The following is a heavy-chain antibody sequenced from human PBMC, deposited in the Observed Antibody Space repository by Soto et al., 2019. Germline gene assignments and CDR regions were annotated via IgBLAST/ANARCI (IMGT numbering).Heavy chain of an antibody. V-gene: IGHV3-21*01. D-gene: IGHD3-22*01. CDR1: GFTFSLYS. CDR3: VRARSTDSRPDD. CDR2: ITSSSSYI. Sequence: PGGSLRLSCAASGFTFSLYSMIWVRQAPGKGLEGVASITSSSSYIYYEDSLKGRFTISRDNAKNSLFLQLDSLRAEDTAVYFCVRARSTDSRPDDWGQGTLGTVSS. J-gene: IGHJ4*02.